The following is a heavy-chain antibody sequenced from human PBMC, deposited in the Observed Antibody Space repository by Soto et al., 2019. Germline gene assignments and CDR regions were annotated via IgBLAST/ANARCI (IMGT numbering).Heavy chain of an antibody. D-gene: IGHD2-21*01. CDR3: AKGSQIDYYYGMDV. Sequence: EVQLVESGGGLVQPGRSLRLSCAASGFTFDDYAMHWVRQAPGKGLEWVSGISWNSGSIGYADSVKGRFTISRDNAKNSLYLQMNSLRAEDTVLYYCAKGSQIDYYYGMDVWGQGTTVTVSS. J-gene: IGHJ6*02. CDR1: GFTFDDYA. CDR2: ISWNSGSI. V-gene: IGHV3-9*01.